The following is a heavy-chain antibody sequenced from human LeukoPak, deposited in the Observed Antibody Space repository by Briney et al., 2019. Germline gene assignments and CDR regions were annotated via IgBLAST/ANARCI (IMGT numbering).Heavy chain of an antibody. J-gene: IGHJ4*02. CDR2: IIPILGSA. CDR1: RGSFSNYA. D-gene: IGHD3-10*01. V-gene: IGHV1-69*05. Sequence: ASVKVSCKASRGSFSNYAISWVRQAPGQGLEWMGGIIPILGSATYAQHFQGRVTITMDESTTTAYMELSSLRPGDTAVFYCARGERGIPIYYWGQGTLVTVSS. CDR3: ARGERGIPIYY.